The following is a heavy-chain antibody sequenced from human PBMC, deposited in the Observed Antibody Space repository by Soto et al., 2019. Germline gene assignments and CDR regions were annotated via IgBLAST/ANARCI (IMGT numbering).Heavy chain of an antibody. CDR2: IYYSGST. J-gene: IGHJ4*02. Sequence: SETLSLTCTVSGGSISSYYWSWIRQPPGKGLEWIGYIYYSGSTNYNPSLKSRVTISVDTSKNQFSLKLSSVTAADTAVYYCARANPGGERIFWSGYYYFDYWGQGTLVTVSS. CDR1: GGSISSYY. V-gene: IGHV4-59*08. D-gene: IGHD3-3*01. CDR3: ARANPGGERIFWSGYYYFDY.